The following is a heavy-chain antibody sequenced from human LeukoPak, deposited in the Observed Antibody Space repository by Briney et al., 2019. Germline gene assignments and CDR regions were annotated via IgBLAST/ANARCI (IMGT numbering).Heavy chain of an antibody. Sequence: AGGSLRLSCSVSGFSFTNYAMHWVRQVPGRGPEWVAVISNDGSDTSYAESVKGRFTISRDNSKNMLFLQMNSLRVEDTSIYYCARDKFPVVPAAMYYMDVWGQGTTVTVSS. CDR3: ARDKFPVVPAAMYYMDV. CDR1: GFSFTNYA. D-gene: IGHD2-2*01. V-gene: IGHV3-30*03. J-gene: IGHJ6*03. CDR2: ISNDGSDT.